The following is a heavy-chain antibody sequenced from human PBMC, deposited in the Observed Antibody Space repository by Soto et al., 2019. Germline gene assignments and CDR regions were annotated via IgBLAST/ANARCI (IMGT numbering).Heavy chain of an antibody. CDR1: GFTFSSYS. CDR3: ARGQIPTLATRTPYYYYYGMDV. D-gene: IGHD5-12*01. Sequence: PGGSLRLSCAASGFTFSSYSMNWVRQAPGKGLEWVSSISSSSSYIYYADSVKGRFTISRDNAKNSLYLQMNSLRAEDTAVYYCARGQIPTLATRTPYYYYYGMDVWGQGTTVTVSS. V-gene: IGHV3-21*01. J-gene: IGHJ6*02. CDR2: ISSSSSYI.